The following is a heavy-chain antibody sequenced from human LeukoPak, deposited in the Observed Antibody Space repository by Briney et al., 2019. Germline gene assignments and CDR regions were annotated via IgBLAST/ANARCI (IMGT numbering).Heavy chain of an antibody. V-gene: IGHV3-74*01. CDR3: AREVVVPAAQNWFNP. CDR2: INSDGSST. J-gene: IGHJ5*02. D-gene: IGHD2-2*01. CDR1: GFTFSSYW. Sequence: GGSLRLSCAASGFTFSSYWMHWVRQAPGKGLVWVSRINSDGSSTSYADSVKGRFTISGDNAKNTLYLQMNSLRAEDTAVYYCAREVVVPAAQNWFNPWGQGTLVTVSS.